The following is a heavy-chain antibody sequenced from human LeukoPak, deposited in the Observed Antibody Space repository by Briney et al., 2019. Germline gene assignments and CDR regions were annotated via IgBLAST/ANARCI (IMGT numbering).Heavy chain of an antibody. V-gene: IGHV3-23*01. CDR2: ISGSGGST. CDR3: AKAPHNDILTGWNY. D-gene: IGHD3-9*01. Sequence: GGSLRLSCAASGFTFSSYAMSWVRQAPGKGLEWVSAISGSGGSTYYADSVKGRFTISRDNSKNTLYLQMNSLRAEDTAVYYCAKAPHNDILTGWNYWGQGTLVTVSS. J-gene: IGHJ4*02. CDR1: GFTFSSYA.